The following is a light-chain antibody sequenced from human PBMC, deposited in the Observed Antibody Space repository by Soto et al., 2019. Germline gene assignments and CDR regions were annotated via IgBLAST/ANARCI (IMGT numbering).Light chain of an antibody. V-gene: IGLV2-8*01. J-gene: IGLJ1*01. CDR2: EVT. CDR3: GSYAGGNTFV. CDR1: SSDVGGYNY. Sequence: QSALTQSPSASGSPGQSVTISCIGTSSDVGGYNYVSWYQHHPGKAPKLIIYEVTKRPSGVSDRFSGSRSGTTASLTVSGLQAEDEADYYCGSYAGGNTFVFGTGTKLTVL.